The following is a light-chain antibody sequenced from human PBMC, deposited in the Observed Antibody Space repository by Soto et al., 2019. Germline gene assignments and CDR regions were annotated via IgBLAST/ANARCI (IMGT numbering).Light chain of an antibody. CDR1: SSDVGGYNY. V-gene: IGLV2-14*03. CDR3: CSYTTSSTYV. CDR2: DVN. J-gene: IGLJ1*01. Sequence: QSALTQPASVSGSPGQSIAISCTGTSSDVGGYNYVSWYQQHPGKAPKLMIYDVNNRPSGVSNRFSGSKSGITASLTISGLQAEDEADYYCCSYTTSSTYVFGTGTKVTVL.